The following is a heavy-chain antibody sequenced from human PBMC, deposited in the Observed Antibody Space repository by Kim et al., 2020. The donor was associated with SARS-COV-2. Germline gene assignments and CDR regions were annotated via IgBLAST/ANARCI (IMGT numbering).Heavy chain of an antibody. J-gene: IGHJ6*02. V-gene: IGHV4-59*08. CDR2: IYYSGST. D-gene: IGHD2-2*01. CDR3: ARHGLYCSSTSCHPGGPYYGMDV. Sequence: SETLSLTCTVSGGSISSYYWSWIRQPPGKGLEWIGYIYYSGSTNYNPSLKSRVTISVDTSKNQFSLKLSSVTAADTAVYYCARHGLYCSSTSCHPGGPYYGMDVWGQGTTVTVSS. CDR1: GGSISSYY.